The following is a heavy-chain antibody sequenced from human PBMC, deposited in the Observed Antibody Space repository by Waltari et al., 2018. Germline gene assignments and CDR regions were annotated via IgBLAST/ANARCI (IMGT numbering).Heavy chain of an antibody. CDR2: ISAYNGNT. Sequence: WVRQAPGQGLEWMGWISAYNGNTNYAQKLQGRVTMTTDTSTSTAYMELRSLRSDDTAVYYCARGGGDIVLMVYAEPFDYWGQGTLVTVSS. V-gene: IGHV1-18*01. D-gene: IGHD2-8*01. CDR3: ARGGGDIVLMVYAEPFDY. J-gene: IGHJ4*02.